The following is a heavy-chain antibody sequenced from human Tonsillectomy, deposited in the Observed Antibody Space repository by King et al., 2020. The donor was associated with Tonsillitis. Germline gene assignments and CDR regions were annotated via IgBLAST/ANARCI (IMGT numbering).Heavy chain of an antibody. CDR3: ARGSSILSNWFDP. J-gene: IGHJ5*02. V-gene: IGHV5-51*01. Sequence: VQLVESGPEVKKPGESLKISCKGSGNSFTSYWIGWVRQMPGKGLEWMGIICPGDSDTRYSPSFQGQVTISADKSISTAYLQWSSLKASDTAMYYCARGSSILSNWFDPWGQGTLVTVSS. CDR2: ICPGDSDT. CDR1: GNSFTSYW. D-gene: IGHD3-3*01.